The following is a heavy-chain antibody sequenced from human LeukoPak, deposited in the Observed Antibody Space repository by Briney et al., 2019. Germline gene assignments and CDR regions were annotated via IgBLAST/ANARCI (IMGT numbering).Heavy chain of an antibody. J-gene: IGHJ6*03. CDR1: GGSISSGSYY. V-gene: IGHV4-61*02. CDR2: IYTSGST. CDR3: ARQTTGDLYYYYYYMDV. D-gene: IGHD7-27*01. Sequence: SETLSLTCTVSGGSISSGSYYWSWIRQPAGKGLEWIGRIYTSGSTNYNPSLKSRVTISVDTSKNQFSLKLSSVTAADTAVYYCARQTTGDLYYYYYYMDVWGTGTTVTVSS.